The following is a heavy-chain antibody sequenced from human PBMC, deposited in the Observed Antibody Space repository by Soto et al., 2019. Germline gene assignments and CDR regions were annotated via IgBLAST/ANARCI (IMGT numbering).Heavy chain of an antibody. Sequence: QVQLVESGGGVVQPGRSLRLSCAASGFTFSSYGMHWVRQAPGKGLEWVAVISYDGSNKYYADSVKGRFTISRDNSKNTLYLQMNSLRAEDTAVYYCAKDLTTVTLPYYYYGMDVWGQGTTVTVSS. CDR2: ISYDGSNK. V-gene: IGHV3-30*18. D-gene: IGHD4-17*01. J-gene: IGHJ6*02. CDR1: GFTFSSYG. CDR3: AKDLTTVTLPYYYYGMDV.